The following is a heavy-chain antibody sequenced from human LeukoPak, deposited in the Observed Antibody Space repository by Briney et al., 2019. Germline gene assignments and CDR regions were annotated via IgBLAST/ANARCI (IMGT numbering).Heavy chain of an antibody. CDR3: ARHDRITGTRY. D-gene: IGHD1-7*01. CDR1: GGSFSGYY. V-gene: IGHV4-34*01. J-gene: IGHJ4*02. Sequence: PSETLSLTCAVYGGSFSGYYWSWIRQPPGKGLEWIGEINHSGSTNYNPSLKSRVTISVDTSKNQFSLKLSSVTAADTAVYYCARHDRITGTRYWGQGTLVTVSS. CDR2: INHSGST.